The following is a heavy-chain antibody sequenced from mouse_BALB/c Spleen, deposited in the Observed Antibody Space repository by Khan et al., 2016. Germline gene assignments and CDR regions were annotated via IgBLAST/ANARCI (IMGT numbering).Heavy chain of an antibody. CDR3: TRSPTATRYFDF. D-gene: IGHD1-2*01. CDR1: GYSITSDYA. J-gene: IGHJ1*01. CDR2: IRYSGSP. V-gene: IGHV3-2*02. Sequence: EVQLQESGPGLVKPSQSLSLTCTVTGYSITSDYAWNWIRQFPGNKLEWMGDIRYSGSPTYNPSLKSRISNNRDTSKNQFFLKLYYVTTEDTATYYCTRSPTATRYFDFWGAGTPVTVSS.